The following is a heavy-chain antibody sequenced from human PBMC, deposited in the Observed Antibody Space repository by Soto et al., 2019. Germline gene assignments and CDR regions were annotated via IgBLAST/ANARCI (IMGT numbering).Heavy chain of an antibody. CDR3: ARDQEVSNYYYYYGMDV. CDR2: ISYDGSNK. J-gene: IGHJ6*02. V-gene: IGHV3-30-3*01. Sequence: GGSLRLSCAASGFTFSSYAMHWVRQAPGKGLEWVAVISYDGSNKHYADSVKGRFTISRDNSKNTLYLQMNSLRAEDTAVYYCARDQEVSNYYYYYGMDVWGQGTTVTVSS. D-gene: IGHD6-6*01. CDR1: GFTFSSYA.